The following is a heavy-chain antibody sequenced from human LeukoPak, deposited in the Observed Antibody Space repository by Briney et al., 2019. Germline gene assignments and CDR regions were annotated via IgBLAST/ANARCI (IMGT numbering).Heavy chain of an antibody. D-gene: IGHD4-11*01. Sequence: ASVKISCTASGYTFRGNYIHWLRQAPGQGLEWMGWIEANNGDTKSAQKFQGRVTMSRDTSISTAYMDLSSLSPDDAAVYYCARDPSSVTLYFFDYWGQGTLVTVSS. V-gene: IGHV1-2*02. CDR1: GYTFRGNY. CDR3: ARDPSSVTLYFFDY. CDR2: IEANNGDT. J-gene: IGHJ4*02.